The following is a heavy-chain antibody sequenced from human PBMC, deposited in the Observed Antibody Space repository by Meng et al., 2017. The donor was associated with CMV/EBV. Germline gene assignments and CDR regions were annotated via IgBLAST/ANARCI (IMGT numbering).Heavy chain of an antibody. V-gene: IGHV3-11*04. CDR1: GFTFSDYY. D-gene: IGHD6-13*01. CDR2: ISSSGSTI. CDR3: ARDIAAAGTYYYFFAMDV. Sequence: GESLKISCAASGFTFSDYYMSWIRQAPGKGLEWVSYISSSGSTIYYADSVKGRFTISRDNARNSLSLEMTSLRAEDTAVYYCARDIAAAGTYYYFFAMDVWGQGTTVTVSS. J-gene: IGHJ6*02.